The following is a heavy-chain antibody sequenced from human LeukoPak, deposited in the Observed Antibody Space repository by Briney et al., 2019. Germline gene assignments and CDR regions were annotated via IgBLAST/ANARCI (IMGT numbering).Heavy chain of an antibody. V-gene: IGHV3-7*01. D-gene: IGHD3-10*01. CDR3: ARGLSMMVRGVIGY. J-gene: IGHJ4*02. CDR2: IKQDGSEK. CDR1: GFTFNKYA. Sequence: PGGSLRLSCAASGFTFNKYAMHWVRQAPGKGLEWVANIKQDGSEKYYVDSVKGRFTISRDNAKNSLYLQMNSLRAEDTAVYYCARGLSMMVRGVIGYWGQGTLVTVSS.